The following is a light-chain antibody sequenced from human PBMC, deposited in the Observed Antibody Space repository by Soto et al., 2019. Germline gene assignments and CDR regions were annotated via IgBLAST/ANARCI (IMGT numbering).Light chain of an antibody. CDR1: QGISSY. CDR3: QQLNSFPLT. J-gene: IGKJ4*01. V-gene: IGKV1-9*01. Sequence: DIQLTQSPSFLSASVGDRVTITCRASQGISSYLAWYQQKPGKAPKLLIYAASTLQSGVPSRFSGSGFGTEFTLTISSLQPEDFATYSCQQLNSFPLTFGGGTKVEIK. CDR2: AAS.